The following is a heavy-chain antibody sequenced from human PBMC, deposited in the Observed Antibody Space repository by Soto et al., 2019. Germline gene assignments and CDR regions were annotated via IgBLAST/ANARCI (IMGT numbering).Heavy chain of an antibody. Sequence: QVQLVESGGGVVQPGRSLRLSCAASGFTFSSYGMHWVRQAPSKGLEWVAVIWYDGSNKYYADSVKGRFTISRDNSKNTLYLQMNSLRAEDTAVYYCAREGLMVTLDYWGQGTLVTVSS. D-gene: IGHD2-21*02. CDR2: IWYDGSNK. J-gene: IGHJ4*02. CDR1: GFTFSSYG. V-gene: IGHV3-33*01. CDR3: AREGLMVTLDY.